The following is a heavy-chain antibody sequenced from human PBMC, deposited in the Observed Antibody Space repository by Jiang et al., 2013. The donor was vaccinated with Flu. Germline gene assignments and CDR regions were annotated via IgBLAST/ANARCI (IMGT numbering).Heavy chain of an antibody. J-gene: IGHJ4*02. V-gene: IGHV3-33*01. CDR3: ARVITRLMDQVTMFGVETPLDVSAGY. CDR2: IWYDGSKQ. CDR1: GFSFNDYA. Sequence: RSLRLSCAASGFSFNDYAMHWVRQAPGKGLEWVAGIWYDGSKQYYADSVKGRFTISRENSKERLYLQMNSLTAEDTGVYYCARVITRLMDQVTMFGVETPLDVSAGYWGQGTLVTVSS. D-gene: IGHD3-3*01.